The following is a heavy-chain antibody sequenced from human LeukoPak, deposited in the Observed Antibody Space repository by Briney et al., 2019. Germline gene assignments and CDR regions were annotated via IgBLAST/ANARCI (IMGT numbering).Heavy chain of an antibody. Sequence: SETLSLTCTVSGGSISIYYWNWTRQPAGKGLEWIGRIFTSGITNYDPSLKSRVTISVDTSKNQFSLNLSSVTAADTAVYYCARESSGNYYNPLGYMDVWGKGTTVTVSS. V-gene: IGHV4-4*07. CDR3: ARESSGNYYNPLGYMDV. J-gene: IGHJ6*03. CDR1: GGSISIYY. CDR2: IFTSGIT. D-gene: IGHD3-10*01.